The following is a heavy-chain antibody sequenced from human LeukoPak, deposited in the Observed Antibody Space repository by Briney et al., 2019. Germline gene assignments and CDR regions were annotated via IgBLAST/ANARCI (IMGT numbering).Heavy chain of an antibody. V-gene: IGHV3-23*01. Sequence: PTGGSLRLSCAASGFSFRSYAMSWVRQAPGKGLEWVSAISGSGTNTYYADSVKGRFTISRDNSKNTLDLQMNSLRAEDTAVYYCAKANGAIFGVAGYFDYWGQGTLVTVSS. D-gene: IGHD3-3*02. CDR2: ISGSGTNT. J-gene: IGHJ4*02. CDR3: AKANGAIFGVAGYFDY. CDR1: GFSFRSYA.